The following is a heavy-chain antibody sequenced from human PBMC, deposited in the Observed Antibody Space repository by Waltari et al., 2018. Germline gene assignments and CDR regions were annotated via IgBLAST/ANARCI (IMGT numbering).Heavy chain of an antibody. CDR2: ISWNSGSI. CDR3: ARGPIVDFDY. V-gene: IGHV3-9*01. D-gene: IGHD1-26*01. Sequence: EVQLVESGGGLVQPGRSLSLSCAASGFTFDDYAMHWVRQAPGKGLEWVSGISWNSGSIGYADSVKGRFTISRDNAKNSLYLQMNSLRAEDTALYYCARGPIVDFDYWGQGTLVTVSS. CDR1: GFTFDDYA. J-gene: IGHJ4*02.